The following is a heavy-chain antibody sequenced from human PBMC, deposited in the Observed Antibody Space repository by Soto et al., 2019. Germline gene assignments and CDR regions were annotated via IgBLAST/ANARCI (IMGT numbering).Heavy chain of an antibody. CDR1: GFTFSSYW. J-gene: IGHJ4*02. V-gene: IGHV3-74*01. Sequence: PGGSLRLSCAASGFTFSSYWMHWVRQAPGKGLVWVSRINSDGSSTSYADSVKGRFTISRDNAKNTLYLQMNSLRAEDTAVYYCARRAATHMRRSNYEYYFDYWGQGTRVTVSS. CDR3: ARRAATHMRRSNYEYYFDY. CDR2: INSDGSST. D-gene: IGHD4-4*01.